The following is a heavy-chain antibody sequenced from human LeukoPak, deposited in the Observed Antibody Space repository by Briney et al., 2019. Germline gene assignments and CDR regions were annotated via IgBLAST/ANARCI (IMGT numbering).Heavy chain of an antibody. CDR3: AKPTLPPYSGYDHNIDY. Sequence: PGGSLRLSCAGAGFTFRNYHMFWVRQAPGKGLEWVSSISGSGSHKDYADSVKGRFAISRDNAKNSMSLQMNSLRAEDTAVYYCAKPTLPPYSGYDHNIDYWGQGTLVTVSS. D-gene: IGHD5-12*01. CDR1: GFTFRNYH. CDR2: ISGSGSHK. J-gene: IGHJ4*02. V-gene: IGHV3-21*04.